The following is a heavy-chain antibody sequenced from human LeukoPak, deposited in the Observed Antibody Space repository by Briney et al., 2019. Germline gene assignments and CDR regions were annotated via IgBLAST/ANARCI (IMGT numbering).Heavy chain of an antibody. V-gene: IGHV4-59*01. CDR1: GGSISSYY. J-gene: IGHJ6*03. CDR3: ARTDIVVVPAARDYYYYYMDV. Sequence: KPSETLSLTCTVSGGSISSYYWSWIRQPPGKGLEWIGYIYYSGSTNYNPSLKSRVTISVDTSKNQFSLKLSSVTAADTAVYYCARTDIVVVPAARDYYYYYMDVWGKGTTVTVSS. CDR2: IYYSGST. D-gene: IGHD2-2*01.